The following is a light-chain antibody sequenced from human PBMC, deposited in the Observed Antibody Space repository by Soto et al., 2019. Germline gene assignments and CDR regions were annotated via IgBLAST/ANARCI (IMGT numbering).Light chain of an antibody. CDR1: SSDVGGYNY. CDR3: SSYTTTNTRQIV. V-gene: IGLV2-14*03. Sequence: QSALTQPASVSGSPGQSITISCTGTSSDVGGYNYVSWYQHHPGKAPKLMIFDVSNRPSGVSNRFSGSKSGNTASLTISALEPEDEADYYCSSYTTTNTRQIVFGTGTMLTV. J-gene: IGLJ1*01. CDR2: DVS.